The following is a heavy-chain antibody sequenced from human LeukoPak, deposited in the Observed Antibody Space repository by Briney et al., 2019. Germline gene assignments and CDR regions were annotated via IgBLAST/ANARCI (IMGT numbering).Heavy chain of an antibody. Sequence: GGSLRPSCAASGFTFSSYWMSWVRQAPGKGLEWVANIKQDGSEKYYVDSVKGRFTISRDNAKNSLYLQMNSLRAEDTAVYYCARDGEYSYGYAYYFDYWGQGTLVTVSS. CDR1: GFTFSSYW. CDR3: ARDGEYSYGYAYYFDY. CDR2: IKQDGSEK. D-gene: IGHD5-18*01. V-gene: IGHV3-7*01. J-gene: IGHJ4*02.